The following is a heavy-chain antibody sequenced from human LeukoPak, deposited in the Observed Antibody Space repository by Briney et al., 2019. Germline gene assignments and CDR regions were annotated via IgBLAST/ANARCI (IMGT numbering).Heavy chain of an antibody. Sequence: GASVKVSCKASGYTFTSYGISWVRQAPGQGLEWMGWISAYSGNTNYVQNLQGRVTMTTDTSTTTAYMELRSLRSDDTAVYYCARFIVDYMDVWGKGTTVTVSS. V-gene: IGHV1-18*01. CDR1: GYTFTSYG. D-gene: IGHD2-21*01. CDR3: ARFIVDYMDV. J-gene: IGHJ6*03. CDR2: ISAYSGNT.